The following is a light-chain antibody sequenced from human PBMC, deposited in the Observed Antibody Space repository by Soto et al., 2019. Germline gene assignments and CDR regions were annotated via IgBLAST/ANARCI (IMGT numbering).Light chain of an antibody. V-gene: IGLV1-40*01. J-gene: IGLJ2*01. CDR2: VNN. Sequence: QSVLTQPPSVSGAPGQRVTISCTGSSSNIGAGYDVHWYQQLPGTAPKLLIYVNNNRPSGVPDRFSGSKSGTSASLAITGLQAEDEADYYCQSYDSNLSVVFGGGTKFTVL. CDR3: QSYDSNLSVV. CDR1: SSNIGAGYD.